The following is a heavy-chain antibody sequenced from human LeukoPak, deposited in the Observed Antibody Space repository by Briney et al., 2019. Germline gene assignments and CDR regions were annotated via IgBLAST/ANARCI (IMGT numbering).Heavy chain of an antibody. CDR3: VREVKGYGSSWYQNWFDP. Sequence: SETLSLTCTVSGGSISSGDYYWSWIRQPPGKGLEWIGYIYYSGSTNYNPSLKSRVTTSIDTSKSQFSLKMSSVTAADTAVYYCVREVKGYGSSWYQNWFDPWGQGTLVTVSS. CDR1: GGSISSGDYY. J-gene: IGHJ5*02. CDR2: IYYSGST. D-gene: IGHD6-13*01. V-gene: IGHV4-30-4*01.